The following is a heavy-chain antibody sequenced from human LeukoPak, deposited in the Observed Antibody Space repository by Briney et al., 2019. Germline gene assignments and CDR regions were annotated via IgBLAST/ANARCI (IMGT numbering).Heavy chain of an antibody. J-gene: IGHJ4*02. CDR1: GGSISSSRYY. Sequence: SETLSLTCTVSGGSISSSRYYWGWIRQPPGKGLEWIGSIYYSGSAYYNPSLKIRVTISVDTSKNQFSLKLSSVTAADTAVYYCARRIVATTSMDYWGQGTLVTVSS. V-gene: IGHV4-39*01. CDR2: IYYSGSA. D-gene: IGHD5-12*01. CDR3: ARRIVATTSMDY.